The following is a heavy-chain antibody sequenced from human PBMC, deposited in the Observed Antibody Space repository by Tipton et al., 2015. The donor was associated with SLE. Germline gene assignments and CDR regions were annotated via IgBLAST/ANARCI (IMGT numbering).Heavy chain of an antibody. CDR2: INHSGRI. Sequence: GLVKPSETLSLTCAVSGDSISSGYYWGWIRQTPGKGLEWIGDINHSGRIDYNPSLMSRVTISEATSKNQFSLTLTSVTAADTGVYYCARGVAIYWITYYDYYMDVWGKGTTVTVSS. V-gene: IGHV4-38-2*01. CDR3: ARGVAIYWITYYDYYMDV. D-gene: IGHD2-2*03. CDR1: GDSISSGYY. J-gene: IGHJ6*03.